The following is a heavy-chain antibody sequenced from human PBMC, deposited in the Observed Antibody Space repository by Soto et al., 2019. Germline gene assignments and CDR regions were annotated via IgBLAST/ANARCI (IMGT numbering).Heavy chain of an antibody. CDR1: GFTFSSYG. D-gene: IGHD1-26*01. CDR3: ARGGTAYSGSYYAFDI. V-gene: IGHV3-30*03. J-gene: IGHJ3*02. CDR2: ISYDGSNK. Sequence: GGSLRLSCAASGFTFSSYGMHWVRQAPGKGLEWVAVISYDGSNKYYADSVKGRFTISRDNSKNTLYLQMNSLRAEDTAVYYCARGGTAYSGSYYAFDIWGQGTMVTVSS.